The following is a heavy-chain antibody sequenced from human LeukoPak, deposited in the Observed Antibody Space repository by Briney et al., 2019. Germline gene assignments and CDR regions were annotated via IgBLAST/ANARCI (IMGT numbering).Heavy chain of an antibody. J-gene: IGHJ4*02. D-gene: IGHD3-10*01. V-gene: IGHV1-2*02. CDR2: INPNSGGT. CDR3: ARGYYGSGSYEDY. Sequence: GASVKVSCKASGYTFTGYYMHWVRQAPGQGLEWMGWINPNSGGTNYAQKFQGRVTMTRDTSISTAYMELSRLRPDDTAVYYCARGYYGSGSYEDYWGQGTLVTVSS. CDR1: GYTFTGYY.